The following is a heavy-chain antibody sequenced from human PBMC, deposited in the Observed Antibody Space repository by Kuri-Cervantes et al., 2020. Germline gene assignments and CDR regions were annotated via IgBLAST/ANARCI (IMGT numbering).Heavy chain of an antibody. Sequence: GGSLRLSCAASGFTFSSYDMHWVRQATGKGLEWVSAIGTAGDTYYPGSVKGRFTISRENAKNTLYLQMNSLRAEDTAVYYCAKEGSRYYYYGMDVWGQGTTVTVSS. CDR2: IGTAGDT. CDR1: GFTFSSYD. J-gene: IGHJ6*02. CDR3: AKEGSRYYYYGMDV. D-gene: IGHD3-10*01. V-gene: IGHV3-13*01.